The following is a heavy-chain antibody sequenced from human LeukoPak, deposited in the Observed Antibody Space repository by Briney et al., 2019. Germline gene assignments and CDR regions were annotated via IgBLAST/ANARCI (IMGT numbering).Heavy chain of an antibody. J-gene: IGHJ4*02. CDR2: IYYSGST. D-gene: IGHD3-22*01. Sequence: SETLSLICTVSGGSISSGGYYWSWIRQYPGKGLEWIGYIYYSGSTYYNPSLKSRVTISVDTSKNQFSLKLSSVTAADTAVYYCARGIVVVANFDYWGQGTLVTVSS. CDR1: GGSISSGGYY. V-gene: IGHV4-31*03. CDR3: ARGIVVVANFDY.